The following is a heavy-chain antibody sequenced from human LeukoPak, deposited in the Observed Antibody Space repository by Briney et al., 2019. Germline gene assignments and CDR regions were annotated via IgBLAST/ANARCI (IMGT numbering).Heavy chain of an antibody. V-gene: IGHV4-59*08. CDR3: ARASLDSAVYFDY. J-gene: IGHJ4*02. D-gene: IGHD1-1*01. Sequence: PSETLSLTCTVSGGSISGYYWSWIRQPPGKGLEWIGYIFYSGRTNYNPSLKSRVTISVDTSKNQFSLKLTSVTAADTAVYYCARASLDSAVYFDYWGQGTLVTVSS. CDR1: GGSISGYY. CDR2: IFYSGRT.